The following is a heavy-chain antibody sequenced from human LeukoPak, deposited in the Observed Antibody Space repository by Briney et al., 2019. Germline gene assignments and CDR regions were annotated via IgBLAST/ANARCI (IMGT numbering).Heavy chain of an antibody. CDR1: GDTFASYG. Sequence: ASVKVSCKASGDTFASYGIRWVRQAPGEGLEWMGWISAYNGNTNYAQKIQGRVTMTTDTSTSTASMAPRSLRPDATAVYYCARERDPPYNSFDPWGQGTLVTVSS. V-gene: IGHV1-18*01. D-gene: IGHD2-21*02. J-gene: IGHJ5*02. CDR2: ISAYNGNT. CDR3: ARERDPPYNSFDP.